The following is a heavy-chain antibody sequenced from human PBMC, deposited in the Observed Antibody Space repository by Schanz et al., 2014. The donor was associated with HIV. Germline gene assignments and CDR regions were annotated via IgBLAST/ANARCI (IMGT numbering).Heavy chain of an antibody. Sequence: QVQLQESGPRLVKPSETLSLTCTVSGGSIRNSFWSWLRQPPGKGLEWIGYMYYGSGTNYNPTLKNRVTILGDTSKNQFSLKLTSLTAADTAVYYCAREDVYSWCFDLWGRGTLVTVSS. CDR1: GGSIRNSF. D-gene: IGHD2-8*01. CDR2: MYYGSGT. V-gene: IGHV4-59*01. CDR3: AREDVYSWCFDL. J-gene: IGHJ2*01.